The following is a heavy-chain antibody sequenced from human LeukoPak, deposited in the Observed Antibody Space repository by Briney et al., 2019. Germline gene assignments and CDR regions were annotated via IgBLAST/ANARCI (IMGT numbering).Heavy chain of an antibody. D-gene: IGHD1-1*01. CDR3: ARGPQRLGNGFDP. J-gene: IGHJ5*02. Sequence: GGSLRLSCAASGFTFSSYSMNWVRQAPGKGLEWVSSISSSSSYIYYADSVKGRFTISRDNAKNSLYLQMNSLRAEDTAVYYCARGPQRLGNGFDPWGQGTLVTVSS. CDR2: ISSSSSYI. CDR1: GFTFSSYS. V-gene: IGHV3-21*01.